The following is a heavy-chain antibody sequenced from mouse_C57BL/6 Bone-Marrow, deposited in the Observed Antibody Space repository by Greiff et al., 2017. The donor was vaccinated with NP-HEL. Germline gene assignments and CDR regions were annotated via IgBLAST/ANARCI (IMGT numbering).Heavy chain of an antibody. CDR1: GYTFTSYW. CDR2: IDPSDSYT. J-gene: IGHJ2*01. D-gene: IGHD6-1*01. V-gene: IGHV1-59*01. CDR3: AHSHYLDY. Sequence: QVQLQQPGAELVRPGTSVKLSCKASGYTFTSYWMHWVKQRPGQGLEWIGVIDPSDSYTNYNQKFKGKATLTVDTSSSTAYMQLSSLTSEDSAVYYCAHSHYLDYWGQGTTLTVSS.